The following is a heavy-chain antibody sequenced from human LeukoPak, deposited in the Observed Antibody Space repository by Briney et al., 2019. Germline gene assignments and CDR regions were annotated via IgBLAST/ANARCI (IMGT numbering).Heavy chain of an antibody. V-gene: IGHV3-53*01. J-gene: IGHJ4*02. D-gene: IGHD4-17*01. CDR2: IYSGGST. CDR3: ARVDYGDYLFDY. CDR1: GFTVSNNY. Sequence: SGGSLRLSCAASGFTVSNNYMSWVRQAPGKGLEWVSVIYSGGSTYYADSVQGRFTISRDNSKNTLYFQMNSLRAEDTAVYYCARVDYGDYLFDYWGQGTLVTVSS.